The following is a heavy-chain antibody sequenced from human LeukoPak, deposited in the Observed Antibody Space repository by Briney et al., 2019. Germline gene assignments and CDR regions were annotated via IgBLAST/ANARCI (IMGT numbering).Heavy chain of an antibody. Sequence: GGSLRLSCAASGFTFDDYGMSWVRQAPGKGLEWVSGINWNGGSTGYADSVKGRFTISRDNAKNSLYLQMNSLRAEDTALYYCAACRMDGYNYYYYYYTDVWGKGTTVTVSS. D-gene: IGHD5-24*01. V-gene: IGHV3-20*04. CDR1: GFTFDDYG. CDR2: INWNGGST. J-gene: IGHJ6*03. CDR3: AACRMDGYNYYYYYYTDV.